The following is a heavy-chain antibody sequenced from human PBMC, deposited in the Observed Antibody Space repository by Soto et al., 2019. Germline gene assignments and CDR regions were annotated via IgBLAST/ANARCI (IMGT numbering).Heavy chain of an antibody. CDR2: ISYDGSNK. V-gene: IGHV3-30*03. Sequence: QVQLVESGGGVVQPGRSLRLSCAASGFPFSSYGMHWVRQAPGKGLEWVAHISYDGSNKHYTDSVKGRFTISRDNSKNMLYLHMSSLRAEDTAVYYCAGGQYYFDCCVQGTRVSVSS. CDR1: GFPFSSYG. CDR3: AGGQYYFDC. D-gene: IGHD2-15*01. J-gene: IGHJ4*02.